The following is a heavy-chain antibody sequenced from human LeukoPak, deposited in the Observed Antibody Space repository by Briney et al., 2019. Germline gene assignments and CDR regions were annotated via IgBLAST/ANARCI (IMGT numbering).Heavy chain of an antibody. CDR3: ARNNGMDV. J-gene: IGHJ6*02. CDR1: GFSFSSYG. CDR2: IWYDGSKK. Sequence: GGSLRLSCAASGFSFSSYGMHWVRQAPGKGLEWVAVIWYDGSKKYYEDSVKGRFTISKDNAKNSLYLQMNSLRAEDTALYHCARNNGMDVWGQGTTVIVSS. V-gene: IGHV3-33*01.